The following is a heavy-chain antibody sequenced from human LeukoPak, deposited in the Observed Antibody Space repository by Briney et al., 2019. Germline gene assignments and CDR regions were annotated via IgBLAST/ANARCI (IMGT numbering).Heavy chain of an antibody. Sequence: SVRVSCKASGGTFSSYAISWVRQAPGQGLEWMGGIIPIFGTANYAQKFQGRVTITADESTSTAYMELSSLRSEDTAVYYCARATLGSTSSRGMDVWGQGTTVTVSS. V-gene: IGHV1-69*13. CDR3: ARATLGSTSSRGMDV. D-gene: IGHD2-2*01. CDR2: IIPIFGTA. CDR1: GGTFSSYA. J-gene: IGHJ6*02.